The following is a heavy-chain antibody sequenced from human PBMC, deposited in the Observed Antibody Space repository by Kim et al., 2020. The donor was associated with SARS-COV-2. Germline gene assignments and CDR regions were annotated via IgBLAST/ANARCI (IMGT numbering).Heavy chain of an antibody. CDR2: INHSGST. Sequence: SETLSLTCAVYGGSFSGYYWSWIRQPPGKGLEWIGEINHSGSTNYNPSLKSRVTISVDTSKNQFSLKLSSVTAADTAVYYCARGHRNYARTWFDPWGQGTLVTVSS. J-gene: IGHJ5*02. V-gene: IGHV4-34*01. CDR1: GGSFSGYY. D-gene: IGHD1-7*01. CDR3: ARGHRNYARTWFDP.